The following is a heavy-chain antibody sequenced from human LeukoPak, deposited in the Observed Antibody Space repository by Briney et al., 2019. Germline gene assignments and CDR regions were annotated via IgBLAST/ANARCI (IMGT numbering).Heavy chain of an antibody. V-gene: IGHV1-2*06. J-gene: IGHJ4*02. CDR3: ARGDTVTTGPFDY. CDR1: GYTFTGYY. D-gene: IGHD4-17*01. Sequence: ASVKVSCKASGYTFTGYYMHWVRQAPGQGLEWMGRINPNSGGTNSAQKFQGRVTMTRDTSISTAYMELTRLRSDDTAVYYCARGDTVTTGPFDYWGQGTQVTVSS. CDR2: INPNSGGT.